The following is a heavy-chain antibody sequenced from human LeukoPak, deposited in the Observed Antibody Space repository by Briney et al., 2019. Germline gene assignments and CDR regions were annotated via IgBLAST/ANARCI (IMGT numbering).Heavy chain of an antibody. CDR1: GFTFSGYA. CDR2: ISYDGSNK. CDR3: ASLGYCSSTSCYGSISGDAFDI. Sequence: PGGSLRLSCAASGFTFSGYAMHWVRQAPGKGLEWVAVISYDGSNKYYADSVKGRFTISRDNSKNTLYLQMNSLRAEDTAVYYCASLGYCSSTSCYGSISGDAFDIWGQGTMVTVSS. J-gene: IGHJ3*02. D-gene: IGHD2-2*01. V-gene: IGHV3-30*04.